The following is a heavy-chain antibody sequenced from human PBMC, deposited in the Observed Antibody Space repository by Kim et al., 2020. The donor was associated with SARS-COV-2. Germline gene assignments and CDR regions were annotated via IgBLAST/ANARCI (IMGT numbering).Heavy chain of an antibody. Sequence: GGSLRLSCAGSGFTVSTHSMTWVRQAPGKGLEWVSVIYSGGATYYAASVKGRFTITRDEPNNMVFLKMNSLRPEDTALYYCSTFPPGADHDYWGQGTMVT. CDR3: STFPPGADHDY. CDR2: IYSGGAT. J-gene: IGHJ4*02. V-gene: IGHV3-66*01. CDR1: GFTVSTHS.